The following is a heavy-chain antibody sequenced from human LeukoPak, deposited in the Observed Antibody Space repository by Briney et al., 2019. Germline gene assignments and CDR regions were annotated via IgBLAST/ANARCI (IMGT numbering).Heavy chain of an antibody. CDR2: VYSSGST. V-gene: IGHV4-61*08. CDR1: GASVSSGDYY. Sequence: SETLSLTCTVSGASVSSGDYYWSWIRQPPGKGLEWVGYVYSSGSTKYNPSLRSRVTISLDTSKNQFSLRLISVTAADTAVYYCARGYSSNWNWFDPWGQGTLVTVSS. J-gene: IGHJ5*02. D-gene: IGHD6-13*01. CDR3: ARGYSSNWNWFDP.